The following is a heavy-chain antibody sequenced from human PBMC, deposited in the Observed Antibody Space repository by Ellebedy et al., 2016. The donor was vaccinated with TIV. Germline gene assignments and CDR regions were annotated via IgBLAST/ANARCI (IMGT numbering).Heavy chain of an antibody. CDR1: GFTFSSIE. V-gene: IGHV3-48*03. Sequence: PGRSLRLSCAVSGFTFSSIELNWVRQAPGKGLEWVAYIGSRGRPIYYADSAKGRFTISRDNAKNSLYLQMNSLGAEDTALYYCAREGPGGAFFDYWGLGTLVTVSS. CDR3: AREGPGGAFFDY. CDR2: IGSRGRPI. J-gene: IGHJ4*02. D-gene: IGHD3-16*01.